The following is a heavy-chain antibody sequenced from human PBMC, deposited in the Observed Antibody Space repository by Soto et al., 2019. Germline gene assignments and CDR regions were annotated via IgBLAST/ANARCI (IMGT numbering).Heavy chain of an antibody. Sequence: ASVKVSCKASGYTFTSYGISWVRQAPGQGLEWMGWISAYNGNTNYAQKLQGRVTMTTDTSTSTAYMELRSLRSGDTAVYYCARSMNSYGDQQLDYWGQGTLVTVSS. V-gene: IGHV1-18*01. CDR2: ISAYNGNT. CDR3: ARSMNSYGDQQLDY. CDR1: GYTFTSYG. D-gene: IGHD5-18*01. J-gene: IGHJ4*02.